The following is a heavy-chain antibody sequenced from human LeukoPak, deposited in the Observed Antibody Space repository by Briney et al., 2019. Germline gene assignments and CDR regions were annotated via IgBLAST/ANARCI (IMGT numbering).Heavy chain of an antibody. CDR1: GGSISSSSYY. D-gene: IGHD7-27*01. CDR2: IYYSGST. J-gene: IGHJ3*02. Sequence: SETLSLTCTVSGGSISSSSYYWGWIRQPPGTGLEWIGSIYYSGSTYYNPSLKSRVTISVDTSKNQFSLKLSSVTAADTAVYYCARGLTGDRLGAFDIWGQGTMVTVSS. V-gene: IGHV4-39*07. CDR3: ARGLTGDRLGAFDI.